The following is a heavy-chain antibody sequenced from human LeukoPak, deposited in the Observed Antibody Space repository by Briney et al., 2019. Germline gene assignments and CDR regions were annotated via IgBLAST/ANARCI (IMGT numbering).Heavy chain of an antibody. Sequence: PGGSLRLSCAASGFTLTDYYMSWIRQAAGEGLGWVAYISSIGSTIYYADSVKGRFTICRDTAKNSLYMQMNSLRAEDTAVYYCAKDRLVGYYDSSGYYSEYYFDYWGQGTLVTVSS. CDR2: ISSIGSTI. CDR3: AKDRLVGYYDSSGYYSEYYFDY. J-gene: IGHJ4*02. D-gene: IGHD3-22*01. V-gene: IGHV3-11*04. CDR1: GFTLTDYY.